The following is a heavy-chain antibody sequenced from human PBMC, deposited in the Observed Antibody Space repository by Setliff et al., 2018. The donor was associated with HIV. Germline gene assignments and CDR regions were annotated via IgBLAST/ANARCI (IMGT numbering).Heavy chain of an antibody. Sequence: ASVKVSCKASGYTFTTYYMHRVRQTPGQGLEWMGIINPSTGSTTYAQKLQGRVTMTRDTPTGSVFMELSSLRSEDTAIYYCASWTTVTSKHAFDIWGQGTMVTVSS. CDR3: ASWTTVTSKHAFDI. CDR1: GYTFTTYY. V-gene: IGHV1-46*01. CDR2: INPSTGST. D-gene: IGHD4-17*01. J-gene: IGHJ3*02.